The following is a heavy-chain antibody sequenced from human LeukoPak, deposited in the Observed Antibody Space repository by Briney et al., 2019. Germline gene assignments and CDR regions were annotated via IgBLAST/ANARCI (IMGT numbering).Heavy chain of an antibody. Sequence: PSDPLSLTCKTSAHYISRFYWCWLRQPPGKRLEWIGNIYNGVPTFFNPSLKSRVTISVDTSRRQFSLELASVTAADTAVYYCVQTTGWPGFDYWGQGILVTVSS. CDR2: IYNGVPT. V-gene: IGHV4-4*09. J-gene: IGHJ4*02. CDR1: AHYISRFY. D-gene: IGHD6-19*01. CDR3: VQTTGWPGFDY.